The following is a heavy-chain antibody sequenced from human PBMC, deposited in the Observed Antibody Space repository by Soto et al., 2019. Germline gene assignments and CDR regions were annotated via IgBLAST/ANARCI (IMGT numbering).Heavy chain of an antibody. D-gene: IGHD3-22*01. CDR2: ISAYNGNT. J-gene: IGHJ3*02. CDR3: ARVYYYDSSGPSPYDAFYI. CDR1: GYTFTSYG. Sequence: QVQLVQSGAEVKKPGASVKVSCKASGYTFTSYGISWVRQAPGQGLEWMGWISAYNGNTNYAQKLQGRVTMTTDTSTSTAYMELRSLRSDDTAVYYCARVYYYDSSGPSPYDAFYIWGQGTMVTVSS. V-gene: IGHV1-18*01.